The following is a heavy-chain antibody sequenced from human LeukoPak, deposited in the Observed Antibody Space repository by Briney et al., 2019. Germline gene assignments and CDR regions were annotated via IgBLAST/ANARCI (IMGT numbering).Heavy chain of an antibody. V-gene: IGHV3-11*04. CDR2: ISSSGSTI. J-gene: IGHJ4*02. CDR3: ARSPSGIAAAGPIDY. CDR1: GFTFSDYY. Sequence: GGSLRLPCAASGFTFSDYYMSWIRQAPGKGLEWVSYISSSGSTIYYADSVKGRFTISRDNAKNSLYLQMNSLRAEDTAVYYCARSPSGIAAAGPIDYWGQGTLVTVSS. D-gene: IGHD6-13*01.